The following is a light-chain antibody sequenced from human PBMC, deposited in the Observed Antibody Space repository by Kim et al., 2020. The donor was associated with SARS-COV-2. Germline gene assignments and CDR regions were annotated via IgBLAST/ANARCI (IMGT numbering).Light chain of an antibody. CDR2: DVS. CDR1: SSDVGDDNY. Sequence: GPSITISCSGTSSDVGDDNYVSWYQQHPGKVPKLMIYDVSERPSGVSNRFSGSKSGNTASLTISGLQAEDEADYYCSSYTTSSTYVFGTGTKVTVL. V-gene: IGLV2-14*03. J-gene: IGLJ1*01. CDR3: SSYTTSSTYV.